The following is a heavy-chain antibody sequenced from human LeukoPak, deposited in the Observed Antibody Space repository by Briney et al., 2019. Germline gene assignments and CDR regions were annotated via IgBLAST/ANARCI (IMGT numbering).Heavy chain of an antibody. CDR2: IWYDGSNK. J-gene: IGHJ6*02. CDR3: ARDSTYYDFWSGYSNGMDV. V-gene: IGHV3-33*08. Sequence: GGSLRLSCAASGFTFSSYWMLWVRQAPGKGLEWVAVIWYDGSNKYYADSVKGRFTISRDNSKNTLYLQMNSLRAEDTAVYYCARDSTYYDFWSGYSNGMDVWGQGTTVTVSS. CDR1: GFTFSSYW. D-gene: IGHD3-3*01.